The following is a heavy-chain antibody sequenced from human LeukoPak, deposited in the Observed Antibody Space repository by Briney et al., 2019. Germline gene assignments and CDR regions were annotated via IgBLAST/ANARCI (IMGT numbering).Heavy chain of an antibody. V-gene: IGHV3-30*04. CDR1: GFTFSSYS. J-gene: IGHJ4*02. Sequence: GGSLRLSCVASGFTFSSYSMHWVRQAPGEGLEWVAVISHDGSSKFYADSVKGRITVSRDNSKNTVYLQMNSLRPEDTAVYYCARLQLPKDNSWYPYWGQGTLVTVSS. CDR3: ARLQLPKDNSWYPY. D-gene: IGHD1-7*01. CDR2: ISHDGSSK.